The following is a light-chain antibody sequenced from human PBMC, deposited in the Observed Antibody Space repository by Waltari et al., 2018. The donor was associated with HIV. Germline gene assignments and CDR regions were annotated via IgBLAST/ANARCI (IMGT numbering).Light chain of an antibody. CDR1: SSAIGSYNY. J-gene: IGLJ2*01. Sequence: QSALTQPASVSGSPGQSITVSCPGTSSAIGSYNYVSWYQQTPGTAPKLVIYEVNNRPSGISNRFSGSKSGTTASLTISGLQTEDEAHYYCSSFTTSNTLLFGGGTKVTVL. V-gene: IGLV2-14*01. CDR3: SSFTTSNTLL. CDR2: EVN.